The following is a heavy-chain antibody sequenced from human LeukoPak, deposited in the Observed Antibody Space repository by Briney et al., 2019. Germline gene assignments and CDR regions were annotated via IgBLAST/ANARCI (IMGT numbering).Heavy chain of an antibody. CDR3: ARESTMVTPGF. CDR1: GFAFGDYW. D-gene: IGHD4/OR15-4a*01. J-gene: IGHJ4*02. Sequence: GGSLRLSCPASGFAFGDYWMDWVRQAPGKGLEWVANINQDGSEKNYVDSVKGRFTISRDNAKNSLYLQMNSLRAEDTAVYYCARESTMVTPGFWGQGTLVTVSS. CDR2: INQDGSEK. V-gene: IGHV3-7*01.